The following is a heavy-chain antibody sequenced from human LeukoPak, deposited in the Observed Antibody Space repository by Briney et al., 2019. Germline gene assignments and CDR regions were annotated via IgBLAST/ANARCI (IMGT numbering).Heavy chain of an antibody. J-gene: IGHJ3*02. V-gene: IGHV1-8*01. CDR3: AREAPVAAGSDAFDI. D-gene: IGHD6-19*01. CDR1: GYTFTSYD. CDR2: MNPNSGNT. Sequence: ASVKVSCKASGYTFTSYDINWVRQATGQGLEWMGWMNPNSGNTGYAQKFQGRVTMTTDTSTNTAYMEVRSLRSDDPAVYYCAREAPVAAGSDAFDIWGQGTMVTVSS.